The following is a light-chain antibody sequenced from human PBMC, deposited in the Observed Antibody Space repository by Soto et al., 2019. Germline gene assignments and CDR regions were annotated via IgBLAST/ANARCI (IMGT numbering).Light chain of an antibody. J-gene: IGLJ1*01. V-gene: IGLV2-14*01. CDR3: GPYKTRSNYV. Sequence: QSVLTQPASVSGSPGQSITISCTGTSSDVGAYNYVSWYQQHPGKAPKLMIYDVSHRPSGVSHRFSGSKSGNTASLTISGLQAEEEADYYCGPYKTRSNYVFGTGTKVTV. CDR2: DVS. CDR1: SSDVGAYNY.